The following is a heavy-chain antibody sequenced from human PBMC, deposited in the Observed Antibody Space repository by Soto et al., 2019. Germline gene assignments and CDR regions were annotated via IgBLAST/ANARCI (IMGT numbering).Heavy chain of an antibody. CDR1: GGSISSYY. J-gene: IGHJ4*02. Sequence: SETLSLTCTVSGGSISSYYWSWIRQPPGKGLEWIGYIYYSGSTNYNPSLKGRVSMSVDTSRNQLSLKLTSLTAADTGVYYWAGLSPFHYWGPGILVTVSS. V-gene: IGHV4-59*08. CDR3: AGLSPFHY. CDR2: IYYSGST.